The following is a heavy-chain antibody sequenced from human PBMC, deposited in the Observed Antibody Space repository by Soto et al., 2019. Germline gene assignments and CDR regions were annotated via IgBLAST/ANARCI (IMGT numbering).Heavy chain of an antibody. CDR3: ATTNGGGSYYQDFDY. CDR1: GGTFSSYA. J-gene: IGHJ4*02. CDR2: IIPIFGTA. Sequence: QVQLVQSGAEVKKPGSSVKVSCKASGGTFSSYAISWVRQAPGQGLEWMGGIIPIFGTANYAQKFQGRVTSTADESTSTAHMELSSLRSEDTAVYYCATTNGGGSYYQDFDYWGQGTLVTVSS. V-gene: IGHV1-69*12. D-gene: IGHD1-26*01.